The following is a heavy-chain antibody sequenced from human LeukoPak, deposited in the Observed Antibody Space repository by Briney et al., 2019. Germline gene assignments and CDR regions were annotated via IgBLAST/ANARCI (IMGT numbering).Heavy chain of an antibody. Sequence: PGGSLRLSCAGSGITFSSWSMNWVRQAPGKGLEWVSFISSTSATIYYADSVKGRFTVSRENAKNSLYLQINRLRDEDTAVYCCASSGYARYWGEGTLVTVSS. CDR2: ISSTSATI. V-gene: IGHV3-48*02. CDR3: ASSGYARY. D-gene: IGHD2-2*01. J-gene: IGHJ4*02. CDR1: GITFSSWS.